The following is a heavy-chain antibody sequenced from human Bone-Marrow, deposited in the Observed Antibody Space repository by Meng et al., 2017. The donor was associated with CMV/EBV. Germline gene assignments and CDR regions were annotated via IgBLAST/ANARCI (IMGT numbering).Heavy chain of an antibody. Sequence: GESLKISCAASGFTFSSYGMHWVRQAPGKGLEWVAVIWNDGNNKYHADSVTGRFTISRDNSKNTLYLQMNSLRAEDTAVYYCAREGSREGFDYWGQGTLVTVSS. CDR2: IWNDGNNK. CDR1: GFTFSSYG. CDR3: AREGSREGFDY. D-gene: IGHD1-26*01. J-gene: IGHJ4*02. V-gene: IGHV3-33*01.